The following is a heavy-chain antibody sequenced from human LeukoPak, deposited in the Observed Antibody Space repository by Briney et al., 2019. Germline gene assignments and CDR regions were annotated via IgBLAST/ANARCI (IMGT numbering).Heavy chain of an antibody. CDR3: TRVLKRWLHFTGY. J-gene: IGHJ4*02. CDR2: IRSKAYGGTT. Sequence: GGSLRLSCTASGFTFGDYAMSWVRQAPGKGLEWVGFIRSKAYGGTTEYAASVKGRFTISRDDSKSIAYLQMNGLKTEDTAVYYCTRVLKRWLHFTGYWGQGTLVTVSS. D-gene: IGHD5-24*01. V-gene: IGHV3-49*04. CDR1: GFTFGDYA.